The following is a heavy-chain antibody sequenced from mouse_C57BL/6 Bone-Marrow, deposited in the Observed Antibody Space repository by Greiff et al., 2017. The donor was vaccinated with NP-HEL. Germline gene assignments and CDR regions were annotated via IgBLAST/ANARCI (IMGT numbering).Heavy chain of an antibody. J-gene: IGHJ1*03. CDR2: INPNNGGT. D-gene: IGHD1-1*01. CDR3: ARWNGSSYWYFDV. CDR1: GYTFTDYY. V-gene: IGHV1-26*01. Sequence: EVQLQQSGPELVKPGASVKISCKASGYTFTDYYMNWVKQSHGKSLEWIRDINPNNGGTSYNQKFKGKATLTVDKSSSTAYMELRSLTSEDSAVYYCARWNGSSYWYFDVWGTGTTVTVSS.